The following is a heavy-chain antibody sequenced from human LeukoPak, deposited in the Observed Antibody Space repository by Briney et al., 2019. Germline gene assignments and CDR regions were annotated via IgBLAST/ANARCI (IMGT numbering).Heavy chain of an antibody. CDR2: IYTSGST. CDR3: ARDWGFDYGDYVHYYCMDV. CDR1: GGSISSYY. Sequence: SETLSLTCTVSGGSISSYYWSWIRQPAGKGLEWIGRIYTSGSTTYNPSLKSRVTISVDTSKNQFSLKLSSVTAADTAVYYCARDWGFDYGDYVHYYCMDVWGKGTTVTVSS. V-gene: IGHV4-4*07. D-gene: IGHD4-17*01. J-gene: IGHJ6*03.